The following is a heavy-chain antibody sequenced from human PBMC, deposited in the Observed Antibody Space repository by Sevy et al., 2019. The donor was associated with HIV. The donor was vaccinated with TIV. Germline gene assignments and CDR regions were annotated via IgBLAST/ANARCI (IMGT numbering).Heavy chain of an antibody. Sequence: ASVKVSCKASGFTFSSSAMQWMRQARGQRLEWIGRIVVGSGNPAYAPKFQERVAITRDMTTSTVYMELSSLRSEDTAVYYCAAGILRSLEWSPPYYMDVWGEGTTVTVSS. J-gene: IGHJ6*03. CDR1: GFTFSSSA. V-gene: IGHV1-58*02. CDR3: AAGILRSLEWSPPYYMDV. CDR2: IVVGSGNP. D-gene: IGHD3-3*01.